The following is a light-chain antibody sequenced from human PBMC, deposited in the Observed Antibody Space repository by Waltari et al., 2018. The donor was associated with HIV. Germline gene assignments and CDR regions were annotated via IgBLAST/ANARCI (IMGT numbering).Light chain of an antibody. CDR3: QSYDNENPVL. CDR2: KDD. Sequence: FMLTQPHSVSEPPGKTVTVSCTRSSGRIASNYVQWYHKRPGSSPTTVIYKDDQRPSGVPDRFSGSIDSSSNSASLTISGLRPEDEADYYCQSYDNENPVLFGGGTKLTVL. V-gene: IGLV6-57*01. J-gene: IGLJ2*01. CDR1: SGRIASNY.